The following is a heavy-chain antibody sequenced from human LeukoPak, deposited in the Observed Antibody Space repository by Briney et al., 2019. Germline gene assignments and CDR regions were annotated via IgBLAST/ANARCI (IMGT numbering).Heavy chain of an antibody. CDR1: GYTFTSYG. D-gene: IGHD3-22*01. Sequence: ASVKVSCKASGYTFTSYGISWVRQAPGQGLEWMGWISAYNGNTNYAQKLQGRVTMTTDTSTSTAYMELRSLRSDDTAVYYCASTSDYYDSKWFDPWGQGTLVTVSS. J-gene: IGHJ5*02. CDR2: ISAYNGNT. V-gene: IGHV1-18*01. CDR3: ASTSDYYDSKWFDP.